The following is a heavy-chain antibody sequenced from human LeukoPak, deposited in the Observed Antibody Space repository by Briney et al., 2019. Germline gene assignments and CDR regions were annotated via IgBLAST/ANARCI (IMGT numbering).Heavy chain of an antibody. D-gene: IGHD2-21*01. CDR1: GGSLSGNY. V-gene: IGHV4-59*01. CDR3: ARGVGISDY. CDR2: IYHSGST. J-gene: IGHJ4*02. Sequence: PSETLSLTCTVSGGSLSGNYWSWIRQPPGKGLEWIGYIYHSGSTNYNPSLKSRVTISVDTSKNQFSLKLSSVTAADTAVYYCARGVGISDYWGQGTLVTVSS.